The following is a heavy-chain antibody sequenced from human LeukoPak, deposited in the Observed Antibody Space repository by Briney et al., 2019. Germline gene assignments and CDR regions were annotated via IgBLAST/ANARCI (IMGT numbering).Heavy chain of an antibody. CDR3: AREEWFGELIYHYYMDV. Sequence: SETLSLTCAVSGGSIAIRNYYWAWIRQSPGRGLEWLGSVYSSGSVYYNPSLKSRVTILVDTSKNQFSLKLSSVTAADTAVYYCAREEWFGELIYHYYMDVWGKGTTVTVSS. D-gene: IGHD3-10*01. CDR2: VYSSGSV. CDR1: GGSIAIRNYY. V-gene: IGHV4-39*07. J-gene: IGHJ6*03.